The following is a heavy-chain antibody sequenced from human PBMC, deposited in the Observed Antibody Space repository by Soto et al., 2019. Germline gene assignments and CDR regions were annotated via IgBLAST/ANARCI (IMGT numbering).Heavy chain of an antibody. J-gene: IGHJ3*02. V-gene: IGHV1-2*02. Sequence: ASVKVSCKASGYKFTGYHMHWVPHAPGQGLEWTGWINPNSGGTNYAQKFQGRVTMTRVTSISTAYMELSRLRSDDTAVYYCARYERGDDFEIWGQGTRVTVSS. CDR1: GYKFTGYH. D-gene: IGHD3-16*01. CDR3: ARYERGDDFEI. CDR2: INPNSGGT.